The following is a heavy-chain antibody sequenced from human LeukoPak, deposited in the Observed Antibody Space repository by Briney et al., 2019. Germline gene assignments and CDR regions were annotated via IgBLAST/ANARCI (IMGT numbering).Heavy chain of an antibody. CDR3: VSYLLGDPFDY. D-gene: IGHD3-16*01. J-gene: IGHJ4*02. V-gene: IGHV1-2*04. CDR1: GYSFTSYA. Sequence: ASVKVSCKASGYSFTSYAMNWVRQAPGQGLEWMGWINPNSGGTNYAQKFQGWVTMTRDTSISTAYMELSRLKASDTAMYYCVSYLLGDPFDYWGQGTLVTVSS. CDR2: INPNSGGT.